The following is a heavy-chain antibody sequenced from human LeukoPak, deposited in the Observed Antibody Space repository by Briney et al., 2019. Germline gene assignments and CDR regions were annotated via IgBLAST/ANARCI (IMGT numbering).Heavy chain of an antibody. CDR2: ISYDGSNK. Sequence: GGSLRLSCAASGFTFSSYAMHWVRQAPGKGLEWVAVISYDGSNKYYADSVKGRFTISRDNSKNTLYLQMNSLRAEDTAVYYCATDSWGYYDFWRRPYYGMDVWGQGTTVTVSS. J-gene: IGHJ6*02. V-gene: IGHV3-30-3*01. CDR1: GFTFSSYA. D-gene: IGHD3-3*01. CDR3: ATDSWGYYDFWRRPYYGMDV.